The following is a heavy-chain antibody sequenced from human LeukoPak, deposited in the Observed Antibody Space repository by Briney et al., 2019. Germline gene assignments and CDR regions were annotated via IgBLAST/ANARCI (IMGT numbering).Heavy chain of an antibody. J-gene: IGHJ5*02. V-gene: IGHV1-58*02. CDR2: IVVGSGNT. CDR1: GFTFTSSA. D-gene: IGHD3-10*01. CDR3: ARGVYYYGSGSPARWFDP. Sequence: ASVKVSCKASGFTFTSSAMQWVRQARGQRLEWIGWIVVGSGNTNYAQKFQERVTITRDMSTSTAYMELSSLRSDDTAVYYCARGVYYYGSGSPARWFDPWGQGTLVTVSS.